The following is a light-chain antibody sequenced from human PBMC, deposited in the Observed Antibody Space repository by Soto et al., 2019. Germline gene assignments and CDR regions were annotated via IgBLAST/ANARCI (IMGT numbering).Light chain of an antibody. CDR2: GAS. CDR3: QQYSSSPLT. J-gene: IGKJ4*01. Sequence: EIVLTQSPGTLSLSRGERATLSCRASQSVRSSHLAWYQQKPGQAPRLLIYGASSRATGIPDRFSGSGSGTDFTLTISRLEPEDFAVYYCQQYSSSPLTFGGGTKVEIK. V-gene: IGKV3-20*01. CDR1: QSVRSSH.